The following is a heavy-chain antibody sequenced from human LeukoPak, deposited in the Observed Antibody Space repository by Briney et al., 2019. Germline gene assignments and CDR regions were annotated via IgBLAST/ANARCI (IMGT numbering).Heavy chain of an antibody. V-gene: IGHV4-59*08. CDR3: ARHKPGSYAFDI. J-gene: IGHJ3*02. CDR2: IYHSGST. D-gene: IGHD3-10*01. CDR1: GGSISSYY. Sequence: PSETLSLTCTVSGGSISSYYWSWIRQPPGKGLEWIGYIYHSGSTNYNPSLKSRVTISVDTSKNQFSLKLSSVTAADTAVYYCARHKPGSYAFDIWGQGTMVTVSS.